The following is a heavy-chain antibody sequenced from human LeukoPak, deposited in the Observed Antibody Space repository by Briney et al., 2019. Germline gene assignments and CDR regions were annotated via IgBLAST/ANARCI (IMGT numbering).Heavy chain of an antibody. V-gene: IGHV3-23*01. Sequence: PGGSLRLSCAASGFTFSSFAMSWVRQAPGKGLEWVSAISGYDGSTYYTDSVKGRFTISRDNSKKTLYLQMNSLRAEDTAVYYCAKRGWTTVSPGYAFDMWGQGTVVTVSS. CDR1: GFTFSSFA. D-gene: IGHD4-17*01. CDR3: AKRGWTTVSPGYAFDM. CDR2: ISGYDGST. J-gene: IGHJ3*02.